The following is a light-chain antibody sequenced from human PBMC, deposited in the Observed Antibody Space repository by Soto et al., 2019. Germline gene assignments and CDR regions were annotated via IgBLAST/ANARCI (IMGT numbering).Light chain of an antibody. V-gene: IGKV3-20*01. Sequence: EIVLTQSPGTLSLSPGEGATLSCRASQSVSSSYLAWYQQKPGQAPTLLIYGASNRAAGIPDRFSGSGSGTDFTLTINRLEAEDFAVYYCQQYAGPSRTFGQGTKVEIK. CDR3: QQYAGPSRT. CDR2: GAS. CDR1: QSVSSSY. J-gene: IGKJ1*01.